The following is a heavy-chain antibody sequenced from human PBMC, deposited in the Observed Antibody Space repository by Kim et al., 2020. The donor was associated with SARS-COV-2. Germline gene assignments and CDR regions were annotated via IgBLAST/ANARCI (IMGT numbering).Heavy chain of an antibody. J-gene: IGHJ4*02. Sequence: ASVKVSCKASGYTFTSFDIHWVRQATGKGLEWVGWMNPNGGNTGSAQKFQGRVTMTRNTSITTAYMELSSLRSEDTAVYYCARRNTVTTRNFDYWGQGTLVTVSS. CDR3: ARRNTVTTRNFDY. CDR2: MNPNGGNT. V-gene: IGHV1-8*01. CDR1: GYTFTSFD. D-gene: IGHD4-17*01.